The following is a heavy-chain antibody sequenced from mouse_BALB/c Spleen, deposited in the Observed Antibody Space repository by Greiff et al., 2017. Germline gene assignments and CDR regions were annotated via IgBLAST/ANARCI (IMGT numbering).Heavy chain of an antibody. CDR3: ARDTGLMAMDY. CDR1: GFTFTDYY. Sequence: EVKLVESGGGLVQPGGSLRLSCATSGFTFTDYYMSWVRQPPGKALEWLGFIRNKANGYTTEYSASVKGRFTISRDNSQSILYLQMNTLRAEDSATYYCARDTGLMAMDYWGQGTSVTVSS. D-gene: IGHD2-4*01. CDR2: IRNKANGYTT. V-gene: IGHV7-3*02. J-gene: IGHJ4*01.